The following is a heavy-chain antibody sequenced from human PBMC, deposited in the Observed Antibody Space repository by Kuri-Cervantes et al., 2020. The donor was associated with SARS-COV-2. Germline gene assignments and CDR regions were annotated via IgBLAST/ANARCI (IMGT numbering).Heavy chain of an antibody. CDR3: ARGIAARRGYYYYGMDV. Sequence: GGSLRLSCAASGFTFSSYGMHWVRQAPGKGLEWVAVIWYDGSNKYYADSVKGRFNISRDNSKNTLYLQMNSLRAEDTAVYYCARGIAARRGYYYYGMDVWGQGTTVTVSS. J-gene: IGHJ6*02. D-gene: IGHD6-6*01. CDR2: IWYDGSNK. V-gene: IGHV3-33*01. CDR1: GFTFSSYG.